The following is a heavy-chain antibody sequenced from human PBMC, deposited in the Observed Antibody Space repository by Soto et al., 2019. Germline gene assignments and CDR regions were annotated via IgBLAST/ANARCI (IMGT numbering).Heavy chain of an antibody. J-gene: IGHJ6*02. V-gene: IGHV3-21*01. CDR3: ARQNYDFWSGYPTSPYYYYGMDV. D-gene: IGHD3-3*01. CDR2: ISSSSSYT. Sequence: GGSLRLSCAASGFTFSSYSMNWVRQAPGKGLEWVSSISSSSSYTYYADSVKGRFTISRDNAKNSLYLQMNSLRAEDTAVYYCARQNYDFWSGYPTSPYYYYGMDVWGQGTTVTVSS. CDR1: GFTFSSYS.